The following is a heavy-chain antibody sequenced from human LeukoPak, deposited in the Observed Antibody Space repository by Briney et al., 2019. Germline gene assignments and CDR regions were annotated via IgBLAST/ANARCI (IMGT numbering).Heavy chain of an antibody. Sequence: PGGSLRLSCAASGFTFSNYAMIWVRQAPGKGLEWVSVISYDGSNKYFADSVKGRFTISRDNSKNTLYLQMNSLRAEDTAVYYCAKDSGIAVAGTLRAFDIWGQGTMVTVSS. D-gene: IGHD6-19*01. CDR2: ISYDGSNK. V-gene: IGHV3-30*18. J-gene: IGHJ3*02. CDR1: GFTFSNYA. CDR3: AKDSGIAVAGTLRAFDI.